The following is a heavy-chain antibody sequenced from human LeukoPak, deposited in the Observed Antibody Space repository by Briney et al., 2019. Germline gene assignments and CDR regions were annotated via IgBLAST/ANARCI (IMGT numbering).Heavy chain of an antibody. D-gene: IGHD4-17*01. V-gene: IGHV3-49*03. Sequence: PGGSLRLSCTASGLTFGDEAMSWFRQAPRKGLEWVGFIRSKAYGATTEYAASVKGRFTISRDDSKSIAYLQMNGLKTEDTAVYYCARGRVTTLYYFDYWGQGTLVTVSS. CDR3: ARGRVTTLYYFDY. J-gene: IGHJ4*02. CDR1: GLTFGDEA. CDR2: IRSKAYGATT.